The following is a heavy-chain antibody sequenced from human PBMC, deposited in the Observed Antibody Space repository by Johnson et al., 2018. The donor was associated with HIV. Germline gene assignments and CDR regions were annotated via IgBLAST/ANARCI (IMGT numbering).Heavy chain of an antibody. CDR3: ARDQGELRRTHAFDI. J-gene: IGHJ3*02. V-gene: IGHV3-30*04. D-gene: IGHD1-14*01. Sequence: QVQLVESGGGVVQPGGSLRLSCAASGFTFSSYAMHWVRQAPGKGLEWVAVISYDGSNKFYADSVKGRFTISRDNSKNTLYLQMNSLRHEDTAVYYCARDQGELRRTHAFDIWGQGTMVTVSS. CDR1: GFTFSSYA. CDR2: ISYDGSNK.